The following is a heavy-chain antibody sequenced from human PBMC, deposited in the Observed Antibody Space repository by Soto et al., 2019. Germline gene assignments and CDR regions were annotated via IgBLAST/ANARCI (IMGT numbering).Heavy chain of an antibody. J-gene: IGHJ4*02. V-gene: IGHV4-34*01. CDR1: GGSFSGHY. D-gene: IGHD1-26*01. CDR2: INRSGGT. Sequence: QVQLQQGGAGLLKPSETLSLTCAVTGGSFSGHYWSWIRQAPGKGLEWIGEINRSGGTNYDPSLKSRVTTSVDASKNQFSLRLSAVTAADPAVYYCARAPIIGATFFDYWGPGSLVTVSS. CDR3: ARAPIIGATFFDY.